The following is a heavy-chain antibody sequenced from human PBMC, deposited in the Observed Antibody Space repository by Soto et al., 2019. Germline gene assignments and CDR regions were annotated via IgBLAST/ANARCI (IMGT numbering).Heavy chain of an antibody. CDR2: IHHSVAT. Sequence: QVQLQESGPGLVQPSGTLSLTCAVSGDSITGNDWWSWVRQPPGKGLEWIGEIHHSVATNYNPSLKSRVTISIDTSKNQISLKLNSVTAADTAMFYCATQGFFRMGVWGRGTTVTVSS. J-gene: IGHJ6*02. V-gene: IGHV4-4*02. CDR1: GDSITGNDW. CDR3: ATQGFFRMGV.